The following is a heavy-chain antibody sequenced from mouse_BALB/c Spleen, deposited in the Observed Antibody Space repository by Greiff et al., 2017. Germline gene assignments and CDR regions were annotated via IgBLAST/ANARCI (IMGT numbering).Heavy chain of an antibody. CDR2: ISNGGGST. J-gene: IGHJ2*01. Sequence: EVQGVESGGGLVQPGGSLKLSCAASGFTFSSYTMSWVRQTPEKRLEWVAYISNGGGSTYYPDTVKGRFTISRANAKNTLYLQMSSLKSEDTAMYYGAGHYYDYLFDYGGKGTTLTVSS. CDR3: AGHYYDYLFDY. CDR1: GFTFSSYT. D-gene: IGHD2-4*01. V-gene: IGHV5-12-2*01.